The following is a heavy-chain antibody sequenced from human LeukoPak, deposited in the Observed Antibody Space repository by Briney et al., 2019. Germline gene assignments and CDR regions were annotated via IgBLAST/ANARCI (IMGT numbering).Heavy chain of an antibody. D-gene: IGHD6-13*01. CDR3: ARSSSWYRAYYIDY. V-gene: IGHV4-59*01. CDR2: IYYSGSA. CDR1: GGSISSYY. J-gene: IGHJ4*02. Sequence: SETLSLTCTVSGGSISSYYWSWIRQPPGKGLERIGYIYYSGSANYNPSLKSRVTISVDTSKNQFSLKLSSVTAADTAVYYCARSSSWYRAYYIDYWGQGTLVTVSS.